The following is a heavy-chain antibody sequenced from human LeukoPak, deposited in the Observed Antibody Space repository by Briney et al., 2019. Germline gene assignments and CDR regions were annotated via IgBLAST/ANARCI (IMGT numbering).Heavy chain of an antibody. V-gene: IGHV3-21*01. CDR2: ISSISSYI. Sequence: GGSLRLSCAASGFTFSSHGMNWVRQAPGKGLEWVSFISSISSYIYYADSMKGRFTISRDNAKNSLYLQMNSLKAEDTAVYYCARGEWSSSPFDYWGQGTLVTVSS. D-gene: IGHD6-6*01. CDR3: ARGEWSSSPFDY. J-gene: IGHJ4*02. CDR1: GFTFSSHG.